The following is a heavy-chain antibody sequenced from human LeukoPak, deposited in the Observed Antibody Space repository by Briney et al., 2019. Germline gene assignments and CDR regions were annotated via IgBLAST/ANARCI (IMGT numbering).Heavy chain of an antibody. D-gene: IGHD3-22*01. Sequence: PGGSLRLSCAASGFTFSSYWMSWVRQAPGKGLEWVSGINWNGGSTSYADSVKGRFTISRDNAKNSLYLQMNSLRAEDTALYHCARGLIPKYDWRKDYYDSSGYWYYFDYWGQGTLVTVSS. V-gene: IGHV3-20*01. J-gene: IGHJ4*02. CDR3: ARGLIPKYDWRKDYYDSSGYWYYFDY. CDR1: GFTFSSYW. CDR2: INWNGGST.